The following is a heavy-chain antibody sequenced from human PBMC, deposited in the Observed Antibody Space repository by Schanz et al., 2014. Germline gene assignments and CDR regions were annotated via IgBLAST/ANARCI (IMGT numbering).Heavy chain of an antibody. J-gene: IGHJ4*02. D-gene: IGHD3-10*01. CDR1: GGTFRSYT. CDR2: ITPTLGKV. Sequence: QVQLVQSGAEVKKPGSSVNVSCKASGGTFRSYTVSWVRQAPGQGLEWMGRITPTLGKVDYAQKFQGRVTITADISTSTAYMELISLTSEDTAVYYCARDPQYYYGSGRGYWGQGTLVTVST. CDR3: ARDPQYYYGSGRGY. V-gene: IGHV1-69*08.